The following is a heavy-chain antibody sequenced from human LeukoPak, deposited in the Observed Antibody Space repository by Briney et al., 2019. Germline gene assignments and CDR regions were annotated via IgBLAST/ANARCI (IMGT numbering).Heavy chain of an antibody. V-gene: IGHV3-21*06. J-gene: IGHJ4*02. CDR1: GFTFSSYS. D-gene: IGHD2-21*02. CDR2: ISSSSSYI. CDR3: AKDDSSVTSTLGDY. Sequence: GGSLRLSCTASGFTFSSYSMNWVRQAPGKGLEWVSSISSSSSYIYYADSVKGRFTISRDNAKNSLYLQMNSLRAEDTAVYFCAKDDSSVTSTLGDYWGQGTLVTVSS.